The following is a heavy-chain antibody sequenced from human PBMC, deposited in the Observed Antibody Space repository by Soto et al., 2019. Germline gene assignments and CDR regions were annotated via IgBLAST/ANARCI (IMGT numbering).Heavy chain of an antibody. CDR1: GGSISSSYY. CDR2: MYYSGPT. CDR3: ARRSGQYWYFDL. J-gene: IGHJ2*01. Sequence: QLQLQESGPGLVKPSETLSLTCSVSGGSISSSYYWGWIRQPPGKGLEGIGSMYYSGPTYYNPALKSRVTISVDTSKNQFSLWLSSVTAADTAVYYCARRSGQYWYFDLRGRGTLVTVSS. V-gene: IGHV4-39*01.